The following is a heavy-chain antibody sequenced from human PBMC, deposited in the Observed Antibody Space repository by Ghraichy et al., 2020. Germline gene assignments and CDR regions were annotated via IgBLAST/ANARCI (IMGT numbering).Heavy chain of an antibody. CDR1: GFTVSSNY. Sequence: GGSLRLSCAASGFTVSSNYMSWVRQAPGKGLEWVSVIYSGGSTYYADSVKGRFTISRDNSKNTLYLQMNSLRAEDTAVYYCARDGEMATISRLGTGFDYWGQGTLVTVSS. CDR3: ARDGEMATISRLGTGFDY. D-gene: IGHD5-24*01. V-gene: IGHV3-53*01. J-gene: IGHJ4*02. CDR2: IYSGGST.